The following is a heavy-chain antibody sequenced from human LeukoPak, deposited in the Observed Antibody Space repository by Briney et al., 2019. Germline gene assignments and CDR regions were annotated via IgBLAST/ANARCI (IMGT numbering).Heavy chain of an antibody. CDR2: ISDGVGTT. Sequence: PGGPLRLSCAASGFTLSDYAMSGVRQAPGKGLEGVSVISDGVGTTYYAVSVRGRFTISRDNSKNRLYLQMNSLRGEDTAVYYCAKAFQRGVLITSQDWGQGTQVTVSS. V-gene: IGHV3-23*01. CDR1: GFTLSDYA. CDR3: AKAFQRGVLITSQD. D-gene: IGHD3-10*01. J-gene: IGHJ4*02.